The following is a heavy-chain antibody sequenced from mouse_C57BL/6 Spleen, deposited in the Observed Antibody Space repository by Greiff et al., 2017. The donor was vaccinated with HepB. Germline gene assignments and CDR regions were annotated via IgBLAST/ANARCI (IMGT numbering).Heavy chain of an antibody. J-gene: IGHJ2*01. D-gene: IGHD1-1*01. CDR2: ISSGSSTI. CDR3: ARRAHYYGSSFDY. Sequence: EVKLVESGGGLVKPGGSLKLSCAASGFTFSDYGMHWVRQAPEKGLEWVAYISSGSSTIYYADTVKGRFTISRDNAKNTLFLQMTSLRSEDTAMYYCARRAHYYGSSFDYWGQGTTLTVSS. CDR1: GFTFSDYG. V-gene: IGHV5-17*01.